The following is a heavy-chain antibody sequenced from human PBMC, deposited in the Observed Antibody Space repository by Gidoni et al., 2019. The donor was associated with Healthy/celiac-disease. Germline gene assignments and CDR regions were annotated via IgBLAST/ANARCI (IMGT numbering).Heavy chain of an antibody. CDR2: IKSKTDGGTT. CDR3: TTDRAGLDDY. Sequence: DVQLVESGGGLVKPGGSLRLSCSASAFTFSKACVSWVRQAAGKGLEWVGRIKSKTDGGTTDYAAPGKGRFTISRDDSKNTLYLQMNSLKTEDTAVYYCTTDRAGLDDYWGQGTLVTVSS. J-gene: IGHJ4*02. D-gene: IGHD3-16*01. V-gene: IGHV3-15*01. CDR1: AFTFSKAC.